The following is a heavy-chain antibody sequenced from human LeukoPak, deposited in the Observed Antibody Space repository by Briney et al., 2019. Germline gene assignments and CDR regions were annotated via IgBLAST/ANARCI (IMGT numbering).Heavy chain of an antibody. CDR1: GGSISSSSYF. V-gene: IGHV4-39*01. CDR2: LYFGGST. J-gene: IGHJ4*02. CDR3: ARRYYYIDY. D-gene: IGHD5-18*01. Sequence: SETLSLTCSVSGGSISSSSYFWGWIRQPPGKGLEWIGTLYFGGSTYYNPSLKSRVTISVDTSKNQFSLKLSSVTAADTAVYFCARRYYYIDYWGQGNLVTVSS.